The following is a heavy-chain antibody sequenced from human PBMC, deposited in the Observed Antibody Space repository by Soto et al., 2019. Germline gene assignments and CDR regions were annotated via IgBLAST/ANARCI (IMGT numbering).Heavy chain of an antibody. Sequence: ESGSYAGEPTQTLTLTCTFSGFSLSTSGMCVSWIRQPPGKALEWLALIDWDDDKYYSTSLKTRLTISKDTSKNQVVLTMTNMDPVDTATYYCARIGRRDRIYFDYWGQGTLVTVSS. CDR2: IDWDDDK. D-gene: IGHD3-3*02. V-gene: IGHV2-70*01. J-gene: IGHJ4*02. CDR1: GFSLSTSGMC. CDR3: ARIGRRDRIYFDY.